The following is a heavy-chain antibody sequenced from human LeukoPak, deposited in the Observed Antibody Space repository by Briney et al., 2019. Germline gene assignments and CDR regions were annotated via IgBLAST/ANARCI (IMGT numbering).Heavy chain of an antibody. Sequence: GASVKVSCKAAGYTFTGQNIHWVRQVPGEGLEWMGWINPNSGDTNYAQKFQGRVTMTRDTSTSTAHMELSRLRSDDTAVYFCARESGDYKSTSSSHDYWGQGTLVTVSS. J-gene: IGHJ4*02. CDR2: INPNSGDT. V-gene: IGHV1-2*02. CDR1: GYTFTGQN. D-gene: IGHD4-17*01. CDR3: ARESGDYKSTSSSHDY.